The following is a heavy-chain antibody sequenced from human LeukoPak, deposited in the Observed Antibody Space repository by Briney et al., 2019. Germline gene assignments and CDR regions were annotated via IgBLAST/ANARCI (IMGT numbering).Heavy chain of an antibody. CDR3: AKDRVSPGFNLFDP. J-gene: IGHJ5*02. V-gene: IGHV3-23*01. CDR1: GFTFSIYA. D-gene: IGHD3-16*01. Sequence: PGGSLRLSCAASGFTFSIYAMSWVRQAPGKGLEWVSAIGGRGDTTYYADSVKGRFTISRDNSKSTVFLQMNSLRTEDTAVYYCAKDRVSPGFNLFDPWGQGTLVTVSS. CDR2: IGGRGDTT.